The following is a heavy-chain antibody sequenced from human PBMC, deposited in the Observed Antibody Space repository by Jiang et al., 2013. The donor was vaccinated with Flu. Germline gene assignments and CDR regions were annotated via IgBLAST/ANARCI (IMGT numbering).Heavy chain of an antibody. V-gene: IGHV3-49*03. CDR3: TRDLVRDIILIPVTYFDY. Sequence: VQLVESGGGLVQPGRSLRLSCTASGFTFGDYAVSWLRQAPGKGLEWVGFIRNKLYRGTTDYAASVKGRFTISRDDSKSIAYLQMSSLKTEDTAVYYCTRDLVRDIILIPVTYFDYVGPGSPGPPSPQ. CDR2: IRNKLYRGTT. CDR1: GFTFGDYA. D-gene: IGHD2-8*01. J-gene: IGHJ4*02.